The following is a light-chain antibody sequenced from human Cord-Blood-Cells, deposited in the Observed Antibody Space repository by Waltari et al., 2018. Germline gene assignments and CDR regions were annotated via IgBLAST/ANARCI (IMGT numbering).Light chain of an antibody. CDR1: QSISSY. J-gene: IGKJ2*01. V-gene: IGKV1-39*01. CDR3: QQSYSTPYT. Sequence: DIQMTQSPSSLSASVGDRVTITCRASQSISSYLNWYQQKPGKAPKLLIYAASSLQSGVLSRFSGSGSGTDFTLTINSLQPEDFATYYCQQSYSTPYTFGQGTKLEIK. CDR2: AAS.